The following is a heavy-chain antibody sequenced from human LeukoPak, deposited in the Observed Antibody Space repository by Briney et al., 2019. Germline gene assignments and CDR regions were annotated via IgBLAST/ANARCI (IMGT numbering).Heavy chain of an antibody. CDR2: INPNSGGT. V-gene: IGHV1-2*02. D-gene: IGHD3-10*01. Sequence: ASVKVSCKASGYTFIGHYMHWVRQAPGQGLEWMGWINPNSGGTKYAQKFQGRVTMTRDTSISTAYMELSRLRSDDTAVYYCARVPSQYYYGSGRSVGWFDPWGQGTLVTVSS. CDR3: ARVPSQYYYGSGRSVGWFDP. J-gene: IGHJ5*02. CDR1: GYTFIGHY.